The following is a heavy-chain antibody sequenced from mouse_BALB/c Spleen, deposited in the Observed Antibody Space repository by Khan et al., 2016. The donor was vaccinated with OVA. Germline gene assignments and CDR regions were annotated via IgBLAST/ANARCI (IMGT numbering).Heavy chain of an antibody. CDR1: GYTFTTAG. Sequence: QIQLVQSGPELKKPGETVRISCKASGYTFTTAGIQWVQKMPGKGLKWIGWINTHSGVPKYAEDFKGRFAFSLEISVNTAYLQITNLKNEDTATYFCAGGRAAYYRIDGGAMEYWGQGTSVTVSS. CDR2: INTHSGVP. J-gene: IGHJ4*01. V-gene: IGHV9-4*02. CDR3: AGGRAAYYRIDGGAMEY. D-gene: IGHD2-12*01.